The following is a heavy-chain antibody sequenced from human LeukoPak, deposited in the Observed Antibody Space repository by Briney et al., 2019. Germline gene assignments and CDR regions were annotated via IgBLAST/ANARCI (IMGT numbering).Heavy chain of an antibody. CDR1: GFTFSSYA. CDR3: ASSLQWELLDY. V-gene: IGHV3-30-3*01. J-gene: IGHJ4*02. CDR2: ISYDGSNK. D-gene: IGHD1-26*01. Sequence: LGGSLRLSCAASGFTFSSYAMHWVRQAPGKGLEWVAVISYDGSNKYYADSVKGRFTISRDNSKNTLYLQMNSLRAEDTAVYYCASSLQWELLDYWGQGTLVTASS.